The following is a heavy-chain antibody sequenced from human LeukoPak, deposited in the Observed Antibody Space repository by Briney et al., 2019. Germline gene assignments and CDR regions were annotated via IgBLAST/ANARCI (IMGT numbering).Heavy chain of an antibody. J-gene: IGHJ6*02. Sequence: SETLSLTCAVYGGSLSDQYWSWIRQPPGKGLEWIGEINHSGSTNYNPSLKSRVTISVDTSKNQFSLKLSSVTAADTAVYYCARDLWFGELWGSYYYYGMDVWGQGTTVTVSS. CDR1: GGSLSDQY. D-gene: IGHD3-10*01. V-gene: IGHV4-34*01. CDR2: INHSGST. CDR3: ARDLWFGELWGSYYYYGMDV.